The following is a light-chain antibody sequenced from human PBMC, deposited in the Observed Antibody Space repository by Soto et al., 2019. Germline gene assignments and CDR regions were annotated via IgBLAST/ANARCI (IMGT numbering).Light chain of an antibody. J-gene: IGLJ2*01. CDR1: SSDVGGFDF. V-gene: IGLV2-14*01. Sequence: QSALTQPASVSGSPGQSVTISCTGTSSDVGGFDFVSWYQKHPGKAPKLVIYEVSLRPSGVSDRFCGSKSANTASLTISGLQAEDDSDYYCSSYTNSGNLVFGGGTKLTVL. CDR2: EVS. CDR3: SSYTNSGNLV.